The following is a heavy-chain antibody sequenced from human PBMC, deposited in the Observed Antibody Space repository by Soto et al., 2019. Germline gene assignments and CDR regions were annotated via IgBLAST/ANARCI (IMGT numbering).Heavy chain of an antibody. CDR2: IYYSGST. Sequence: QVQLQESGPGLVKPSQTLSLTCTVSGGSISSGDYYWSWLRQHPGKGLEWIGYIYYSGSTYYNPSLKIRVTISVDTSKNHFARKLSSVTAADTAVYYCARWWSGSRQGFDPWGQGTLVTVSS. CDR3: ARWWSGSRQGFDP. CDR1: GGSISSGDYY. D-gene: IGHD3-3*01. J-gene: IGHJ5*02. V-gene: IGHV4-31*03.